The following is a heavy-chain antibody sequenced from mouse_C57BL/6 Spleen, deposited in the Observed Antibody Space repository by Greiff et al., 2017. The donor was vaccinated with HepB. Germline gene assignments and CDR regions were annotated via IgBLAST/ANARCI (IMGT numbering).Heavy chain of an antibody. Sequence: VQWVESGAELVKPGASVKMSCKASGYTFTTYPIEWMKQNHGKSLEWIGNFHPYNDDTKYNEKFKGKATLTVEKSSSTVYLELSRLTSDDSAVYYCARRGFLITTVVPFAYWGQGTLVTVSA. CDR3: ARRGFLITTVVPFAY. CDR1: GYTFTTYP. V-gene: IGHV1-47*01. CDR2: FHPYNDDT. D-gene: IGHD1-1*01. J-gene: IGHJ3*01.